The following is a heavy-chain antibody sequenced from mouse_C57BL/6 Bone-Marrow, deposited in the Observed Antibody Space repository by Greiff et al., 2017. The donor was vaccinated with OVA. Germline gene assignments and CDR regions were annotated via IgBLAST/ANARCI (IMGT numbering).Heavy chain of an antibody. D-gene: IGHD1-1*02. J-gene: IGHJ4*01. CDR3: ARGDGVARNYAMDY. CDR2: IDPNSGGP. Sequence: QVQLQQSGAELVKPGASVKLSCKASGYTFTSYWMHWVKQRPGRGLEWIGRIDPNSGGPKYNEKFKSKATLTVDKPSSTAYMQLSSLTSEDSAVYYCARGDGVARNYAMDYWGQGTSVTVSS. CDR1: GYTFTSYW. V-gene: IGHV1-72*01.